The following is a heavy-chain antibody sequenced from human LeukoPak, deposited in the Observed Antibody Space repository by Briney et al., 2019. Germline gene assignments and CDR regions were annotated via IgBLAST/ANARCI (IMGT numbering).Heavy chain of an antibody. D-gene: IGHD7-27*01. Sequence: KASQTLSLTCNVSGGSISSGSYYWSWIRQPAGKGLEWIGRIYTSGSTNYNPSLKSRVTISVDTPKNQFSLKLSSVTAADTAVYYCARDGPIWGYYYYMDVWGKGTPVTVSS. CDR2: IYTSGST. V-gene: IGHV4-61*02. CDR3: ARDGPIWGYYYYMDV. J-gene: IGHJ6*03. CDR1: GGSISSGSYY.